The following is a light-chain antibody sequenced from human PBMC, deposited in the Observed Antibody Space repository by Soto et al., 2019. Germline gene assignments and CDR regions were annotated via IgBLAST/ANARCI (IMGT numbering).Light chain of an antibody. Sequence: QSVLTQSSSASASLGSSVKLTCTLRSGHSRHIIAWHQQQPGRAPRFLMKLEGTGSYNKGTGVPDRFSGSSSGADRYLTISNLQSEDEADYYCETWDSKIRVFGGGTKVTVL. CDR2: LEGTGSY. CDR3: ETWDSKIRV. CDR1: SGHSRHI. V-gene: IGLV4-60*03. J-gene: IGLJ3*02.